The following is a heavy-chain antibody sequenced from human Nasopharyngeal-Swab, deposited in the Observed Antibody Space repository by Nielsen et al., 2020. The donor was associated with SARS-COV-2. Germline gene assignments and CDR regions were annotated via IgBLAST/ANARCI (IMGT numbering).Heavy chain of an antibody. CDR2: ISSSSSYI. D-gene: IGHD3-10*01. J-gene: IGHJ3*02. CDR3: ARDHVLPDAFDI. CDR1: GFTFSSYS. V-gene: IGHV3-21*01. Sequence: GESLKISCAASGFTFSSYSMNWVRQAPGKGLEWVSSISSSSSYIYYAGSVKGRFTISRDNAKNSLYLQMNSLRAEDTAVYYCARDHVLPDAFDIWGQGTMVTVSS.